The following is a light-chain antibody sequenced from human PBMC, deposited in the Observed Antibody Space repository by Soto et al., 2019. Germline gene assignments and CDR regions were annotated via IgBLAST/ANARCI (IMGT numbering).Light chain of an antibody. Sequence: DIQMTQSPSSLSASVGDRVTITCRASQGISTYLNWYQQKPVKAPKLLIYAASSLQSGVPSRFSDSGSETDFTLTISSLQPEDFATYSCQQSYSTTWTFGQGTKVEIK. CDR1: QGISTY. CDR2: AAS. J-gene: IGKJ1*01. CDR3: QQSYSTTWT. V-gene: IGKV1-39*01.